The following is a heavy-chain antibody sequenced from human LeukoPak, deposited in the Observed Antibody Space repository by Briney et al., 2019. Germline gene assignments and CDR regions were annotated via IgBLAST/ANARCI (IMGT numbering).Heavy chain of an antibody. J-gene: IGHJ3*02. CDR3: ARDRITMVRGVTARDAFDI. Sequence: GASVKVSCKASGYTFTGYYMHWVRQAPGQGLEWMGWINPNSGGTNYAQKFQGRVTMTRDTSISTAYMELGRLRSDDTAVYYCARDRITMVRGVTARDAFDIWGQGTMVTVSS. V-gene: IGHV1-2*02. CDR2: INPNSGGT. CDR1: GYTFTGYY. D-gene: IGHD3-10*01.